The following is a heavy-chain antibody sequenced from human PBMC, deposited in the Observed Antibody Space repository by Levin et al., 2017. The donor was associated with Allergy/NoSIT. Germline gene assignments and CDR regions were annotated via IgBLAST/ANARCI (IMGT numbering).Heavy chain of an antibody. D-gene: IGHD2-21*02. Sequence: GGSLRLSCAASGFTFSSYGMHWVRQAPGKGLEWVAVISYDGSNKYYADSVKGRFTISRDNSKNTLYLQMNSLRAEDTAVYYCAKDLGEKLAYCGGDGGMDVWGAGTTVTVSS. CDR2: ISYDGSNK. CDR1: GFTFSSYG. CDR3: AKDLGEKLAYCGGDGGMDV. V-gene: IGHV3-30*18. J-gene: IGHJ6*02.